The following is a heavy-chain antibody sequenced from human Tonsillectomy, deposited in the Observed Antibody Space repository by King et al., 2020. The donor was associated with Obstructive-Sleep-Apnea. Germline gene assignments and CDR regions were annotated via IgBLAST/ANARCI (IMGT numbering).Heavy chain of an antibody. CDR3: AGSYYDILTGYQY. Sequence: VQLQESGPGLVKPSETLSLTCTVSGGSISSYYWSWIRQPPGKGLEYIGYIYYSGNTNYNPSLKSRVTISVDTSKNQFSLKLSSVTAADTAVYYCAGSYYDILTGYQYWGQGTLVTVSS. V-gene: IGHV4-59*08. D-gene: IGHD3-9*01. CDR2: IYYSGNT. CDR1: GGSISSYY. J-gene: IGHJ4*02.